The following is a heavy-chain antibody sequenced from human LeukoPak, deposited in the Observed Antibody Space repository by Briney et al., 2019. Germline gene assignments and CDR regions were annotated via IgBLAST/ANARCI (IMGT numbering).Heavy chain of an antibody. CDR3: ARHEGGSSNFDY. Sequence: SETLSLTCTVSGGSISSSSYYWGWIRQPPGKGLEWIGSIYYSGSTYYNPSLKSRVTISVDTSKNQFSLKLSSVTAADTAVYYCARHEGGSSNFDYWGQGTLVTVSS. J-gene: IGHJ4*02. CDR2: IYYSGST. D-gene: IGHD1-26*01. CDR1: GGSISSSSYY. V-gene: IGHV4-39*01.